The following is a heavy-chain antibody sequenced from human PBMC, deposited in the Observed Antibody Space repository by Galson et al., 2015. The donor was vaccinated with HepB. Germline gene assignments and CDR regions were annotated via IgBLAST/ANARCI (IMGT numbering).Heavy chain of an antibody. CDR1: GFTFSTHA. D-gene: IGHD1-26*01. J-gene: IGHJ4*02. V-gene: IGHV3-23*01. Sequence: SLRLSCAASGFTFSTHAMTWVRQAPGKGLEWVSAISGNSYTIYYADFAKGRFTISRDNSKNTLYLQMNSLRAEDTAIYYCVKDLKVPTVGDHRGCWGQGTLVTVSS. CDR2: ISGNSYTI. CDR3: VKDLKVPTVGDHRGC.